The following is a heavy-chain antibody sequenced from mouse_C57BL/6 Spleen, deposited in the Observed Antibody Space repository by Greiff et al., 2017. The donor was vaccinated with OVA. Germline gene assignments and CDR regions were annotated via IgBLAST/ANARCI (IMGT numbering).Heavy chain of an antibody. D-gene: IGHD1-1*01. J-gene: IGHJ4*01. Sequence: QVQLKQPGAELVRPGSSVKLSCKASGYTFTSYWMHWVKQRPIQGLEWIGNIDPSDSETHYNQKFKDKATLTVDKSSSTAYMQLSSLTSEDSAVYYCAREGFYYGSRNAMDYWGQGTSVTVSS. CDR2: IDPSDSET. CDR1: GYTFTSYW. CDR3: AREGFYYGSRNAMDY. V-gene: IGHV1-52*01.